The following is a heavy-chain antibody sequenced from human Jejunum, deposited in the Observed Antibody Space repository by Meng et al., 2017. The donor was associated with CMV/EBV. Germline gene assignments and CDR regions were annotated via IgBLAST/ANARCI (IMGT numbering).Heavy chain of an antibody. CDR1: YPASGYE. D-gene: IGHD4-23*01. J-gene: IGHJ4*02. CDR2: IIPKSGKT. Sequence: YPASGYEIHWVRKATGQGIERMGRIIPKSGKTEYAQKLQGRVTLNRETSIRTAYRELKSLKSDETAMYYCARDRAYGGNIVFGDHWGQGMLVTVSS. V-gene: IGHV1-2*02. CDR3: ARDRAYGGNIVFGDH.